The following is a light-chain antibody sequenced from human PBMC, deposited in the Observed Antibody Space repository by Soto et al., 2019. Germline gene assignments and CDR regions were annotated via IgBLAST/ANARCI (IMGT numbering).Light chain of an antibody. CDR2: GAS. Sequence: EIVLTQSPGTLSLSPGERATLSCRASQSINSNYLAWYQQKPGQAPRLLIYGASSRATGIQDRFSGSGSGTDFTLTISRLEPEDFAVYYCQQYGGSRAFGQGTKVEIK. CDR1: QSINSNY. V-gene: IGKV3-20*01. J-gene: IGKJ1*01. CDR3: QQYGGSRA.